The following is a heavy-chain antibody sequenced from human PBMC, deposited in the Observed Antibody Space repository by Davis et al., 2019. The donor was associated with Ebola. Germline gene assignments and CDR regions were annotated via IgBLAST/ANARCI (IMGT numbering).Heavy chain of an antibody. D-gene: IGHD2-8*01. J-gene: IGHJ6*02. CDR3: SRARGIVQTCGMDV. V-gene: IGHV1-2*02. CDR1: GYTFTDSY. CDR2: INPNSGGT. Sequence: AASVKVSCKASGYTFTDSYMHWVRQAPGQGLEWMGWINPNSGGTNYAQKFQGRVTMTRDTSISTAYMELSRLRSDDTAVYYCSRARGIVQTCGMDVWGQGTTVTVSS.